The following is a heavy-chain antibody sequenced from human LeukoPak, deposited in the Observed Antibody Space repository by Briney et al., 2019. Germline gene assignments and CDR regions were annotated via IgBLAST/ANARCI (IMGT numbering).Heavy chain of an antibody. CDR2: INPSDSYT. CDR3: VRQGFARYYNFYVDV. CDR1: GYSFISYC. V-gene: IGHV5-51*01. J-gene: IGHJ6*03. Sequence: GESLKISCEGSGYSFISYCIGWVRQMPGKGLEWMGIINPSDSYTRYSPSCQCQITIAVDKSTSSVHLEWSSLKASDTAIYYCVRQGFARYYNFYVDVWGKGTTVIVSS.